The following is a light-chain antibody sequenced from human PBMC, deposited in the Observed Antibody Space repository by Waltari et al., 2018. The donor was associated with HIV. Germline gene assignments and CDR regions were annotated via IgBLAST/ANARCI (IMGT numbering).Light chain of an antibody. J-gene: IGLJ1*01. CDR1: HSHIGAGFD. CDR3: QSYDGSLLEV. V-gene: IGLV1-40*01. CDR2: LNN. Sequence: QSVLTQPPSVSGAPGQWVSISCTGNHSHIGAGFDVHWYQQLPGRAPKLLIYLNNNRPSGVPARFSGSKSGTSASLAITGLQTEDEADYYCQSYDGSLLEVFGTGTKVSVL.